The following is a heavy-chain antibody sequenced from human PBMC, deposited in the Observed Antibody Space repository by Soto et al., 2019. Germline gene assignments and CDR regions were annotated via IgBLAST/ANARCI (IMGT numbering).Heavy chain of an antibody. Sequence: SETLSLTCIVSGGSISNYYWSWIRQHPRKGQERIGYIYYSGSTNYNPSLTSRVTISVDTSKNQFSLKLSSVTAADTAVYYCARHRYSYGVYYFDYWGQGTLVTVSS. V-gene: IGHV4-59*08. CDR2: IYYSGST. CDR3: ARHRYSYGVYYFDY. J-gene: IGHJ4*02. CDR1: GGSISNYY. D-gene: IGHD5-18*01.